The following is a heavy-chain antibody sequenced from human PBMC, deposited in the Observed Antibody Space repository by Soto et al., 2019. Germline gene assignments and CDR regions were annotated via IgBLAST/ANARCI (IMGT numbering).Heavy chain of an antibody. CDR2: IIPTFGAA. Sequence: QVHLVQSGAEVKRPGSSVKVSCEASGGSFSSDAITWVRQVPGQGLEWMGGIIPTFGAANYGRQFQGRVTISADESTMTVYMELSSLRFDDTAVYYCARGFSGYYSSLDYWGQGTLVTVSS. CDR3: ARGFSGYYSSLDY. J-gene: IGHJ4*02. CDR1: GGSFSSDA. D-gene: IGHD5-12*01. V-gene: IGHV1-69*01.